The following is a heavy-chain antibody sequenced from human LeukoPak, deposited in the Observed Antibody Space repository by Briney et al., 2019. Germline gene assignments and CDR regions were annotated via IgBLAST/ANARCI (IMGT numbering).Heavy chain of an antibody. CDR2: IHYSGST. CDR1: GGPISSGGYY. Sequence: SQTLSLTCTVSGGPISSGGYYWSWIRQHTGKGLEWIGYIHYSGSTYFNPSLKSRVTISVDTSKNQFPLKLNSVTAADTAVYYCARGVRLGDLSLGYWGQGTLVTVSS. D-gene: IGHD3-16*02. J-gene: IGHJ4*02. V-gene: IGHV4-31*03. CDR3: ARGVRLGDLSLGY.